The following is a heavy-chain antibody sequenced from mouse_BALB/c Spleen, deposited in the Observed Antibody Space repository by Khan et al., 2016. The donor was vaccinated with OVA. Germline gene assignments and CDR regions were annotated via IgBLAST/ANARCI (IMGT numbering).Heavy chain of an antibody. J-gene: IGHJ4*01. D-gene: IGHD4-1*01. Sequence: QVQLQQSGPGLVQPSQSLSITCTVSGFSLTSYAVHWVRQSPGKGLEWLGVIWSGGSTDYNAAFISRLSISKDNSKSQVFFEMNSLQSNDTAIYYCARGGGLGRWYAMDYWGQGTSVTVSS. V-gene: IGHV2-2*03. CDR2: IWSGGST. CDR3: ARGGGLGRWYAMDY. CDR1: GFSLTSYA.